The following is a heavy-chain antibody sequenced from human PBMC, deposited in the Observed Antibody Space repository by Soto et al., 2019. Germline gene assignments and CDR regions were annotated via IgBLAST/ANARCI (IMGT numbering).Heavy chain of an antibody. CDR3: ASSGKNIAVAGLYYFDY. D-gene: IGHD6-19*01. CDR2: INHSGST. CDR1: GGSFSGYY. V-gene: IGHV4-34*01. Sequence: QVQLQQWGAGLLKPSETLSLTCAVYGGSFSGYYWSWIRQPPGKGLEWIGEINHSGSTNYNPSLKSRVTISVDTSKNQFSLKLSSVTAADTAVYYCASSGKNIAVAGLYYFDYWGQGTLVTVSS. J-gene: IGHJ4*02.